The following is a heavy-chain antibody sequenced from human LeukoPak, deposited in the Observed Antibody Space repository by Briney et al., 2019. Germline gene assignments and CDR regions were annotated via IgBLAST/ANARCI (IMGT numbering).Heavy chain of an antibody. CDR1: GYTFTNFG. J-gene: IGHJ4*02. CDR3: ARDAILSYYSDGSAYHGFDF. D-gene: IGHD3-22*01. Sequence: ASVKVSCKASGYTFTNFGVSWVRQAPGQGLEWMGWISPYNGNTYSAQKFQGRVTMTTDTPTNTAYMDQRSLRSDDTAMYYCARDAILSYYSDGSAYHGFDFWGQGTLVTVSS. CDR2: ISPYNGNT. V-gene: IGHV1-18*01.